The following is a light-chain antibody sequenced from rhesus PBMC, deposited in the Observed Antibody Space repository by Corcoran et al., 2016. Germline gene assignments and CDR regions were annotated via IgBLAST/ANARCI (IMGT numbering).Light chain of an antibody. CDR2: SAY. CDR3: QQYNDLLRT. CDR1: ESVGSY. J-gene: IGKJ1*01. V-gene: IGKV3-40*03. Sequence: EIVMTQSPATLSLSPGETATLSCRASESVGSYLAWYQQKPGQAPKLLVHSAYFKATGIPDRFSGSGSRTEYIFTISSLEPEDVGVYHCQQYNDLLRTFGQGTKVEIK.